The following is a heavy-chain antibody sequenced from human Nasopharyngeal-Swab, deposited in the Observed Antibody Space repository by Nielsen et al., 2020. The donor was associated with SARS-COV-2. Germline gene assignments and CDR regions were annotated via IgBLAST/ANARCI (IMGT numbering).Heavy chain of an antibody. CDR2: IDYRRRT. CDR3: ASYYVGVDGQKRFDD. J-gene: IGHJ4*02. CDR1: GGSVSDTDYF. Sequence: SETLSLTCTVSGGSVSDTDYFWGWIRQPPVTGLEWIGNIDYRRRTFYNPSLKWRVSMSVDMSKNQFSLNLHSVTAADTGVYYCASYYVGVDGQKRFDDWGQGTLVTVSS. D-gene: IGHD1-26*01. V-gene: IGHV4-39*01.